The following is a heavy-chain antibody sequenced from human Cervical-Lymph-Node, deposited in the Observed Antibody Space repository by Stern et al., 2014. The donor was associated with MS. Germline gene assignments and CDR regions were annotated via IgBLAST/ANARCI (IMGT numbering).Heavy chain of an antibody. CDR1: GFSFTSYW. Sequence: VQLVQSGAEVKKPGESLKISCKGSGFSFTSYWIVWVRQMPGKGLELMGVIYPDDSDTRYSPSFQGQVTISADKSLSTAYLQWSGLKASDSAMYYCARRDTKSFYYWGQGTLVTVSS. CDR3: ARRDTKSFYY. J-gene: IGHJ4*02. D-gene: IGHD5-18*01. CDR2: IYPDDSDT. V-gene: IGHV5-51*03.